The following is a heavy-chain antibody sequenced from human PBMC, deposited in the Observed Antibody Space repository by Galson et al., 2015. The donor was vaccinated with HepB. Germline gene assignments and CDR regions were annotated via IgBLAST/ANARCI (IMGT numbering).Heavy chain of an antibody. Sequence: SLTCAVYGGSFSGYYWSWIRQPPGKGLEWIGEINHSGSTNYNPPLKSRVTISVDTSKNQFSLKLSSVTAADTAVYYCAREGYRNHGSGSYLYWGQGTLVTVSS. J-gene: IGHJ4*02. CDR3: AREGYRNHGSGSYLY. CDR2: INHSGST. V-gene: IGHV4-34*01. CDR1: GGSFSGYY. D-gene: IGHD3-10*01.